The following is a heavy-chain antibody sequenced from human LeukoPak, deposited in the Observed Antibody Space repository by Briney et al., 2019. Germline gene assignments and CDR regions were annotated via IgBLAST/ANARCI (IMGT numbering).Heavy chain of an antibody. CDR3: ARLVETTVIYYYYYYMDV. CDR2: INHSGST. V-gene: IGHV4-34*01. D-gene: IGHD4-17*01. J-gene: IGHJ6*03. CDR1: GGSFSGYY. Sequence: SETLSLTCAVYGGSFSGYYWSWIRQPPGKGLEWIGEINHSGSTNYNPSLKSRVTISVDTSKNQFSLKLSSVTAADTAVYYCARLVETTVIYYYYYYMDVWGKGTTVTVSS.